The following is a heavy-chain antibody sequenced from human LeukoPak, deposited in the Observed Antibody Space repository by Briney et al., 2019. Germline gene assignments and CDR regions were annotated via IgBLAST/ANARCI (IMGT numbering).Heavy chain of an antibody. Sequence: GGSLRLSCAASGFTFDDYGMSWVRQAPGKGLEWVSSINWNGGSTGYADSVKGRFTISRDNAKNTLYLQMNSLRAEDTAVYYCAKDHSSYYYDSSGHNDYWGQGTLVTVSS. V-gene: IGHV3-20*04. CDR3: AKDHSSYYYDSSGHNDY. J-gene: IGHJ4*02. CDR1: GFTFDDYG. CDR2: INWNGGST. D-gene: IGHD3-22*01.